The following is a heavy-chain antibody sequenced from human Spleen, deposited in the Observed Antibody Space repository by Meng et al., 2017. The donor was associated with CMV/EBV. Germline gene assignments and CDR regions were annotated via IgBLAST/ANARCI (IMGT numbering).Heavy chain of an antibody. CDR2: IYYSGST. CDR1: GGPISSGDSY. V-gene: IGHV4-30-4*01. Sequence: QLQLQGSGPGLSQPSQTLSLTCSVSGGPISSGDSYWSWTRQPPGKGLEWIGYIYYSGSTYYNPSLRSRITISVDTSKNQFSLRLRSVTAADTAVYYCAREKVGYFDLWGRGTLVTVSS. CDR3: AREKVGYFDL. J-gene: IGHJ2*01.